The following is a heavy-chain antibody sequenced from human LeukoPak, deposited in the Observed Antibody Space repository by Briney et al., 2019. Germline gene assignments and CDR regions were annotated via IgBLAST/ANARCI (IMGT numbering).Heavy chain of an antibody. Sequence: GASVKVSCKASGGTFSSYAISWVRQAPGQGLEWMGRIIPILGMANYAQKFQGRVTITADKSTSTAYMELSSLRSEDTAVYYCARDHAPIYDSSGYYPDYWGQGTLVTVSS. D-gene: IGHD3-22*01. J-gene: IGHJ4*02. CDR2: IIPILGMA. CDR3: ARDHAPIYDSSGYYPDY. CDR1: GGTFSSYA. V-gene: IGHV1-69*04.